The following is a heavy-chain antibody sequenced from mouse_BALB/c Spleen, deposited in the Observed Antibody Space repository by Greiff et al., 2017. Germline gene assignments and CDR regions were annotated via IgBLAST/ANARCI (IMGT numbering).Heavy chain of an antibody. Sequence: QVQLQQSGPGLVQPSQSLSITCTVSGFSLTSYGVHWVRQSPGKGLEWLGVIWRGGSTDYNAAFISRLSISKDNSKSQVFFKMNSLQANDTAIYYCASEIYYGNSPFAYWGQGTLVTVSA. CDR2: IWRGGST. D-gene: IGHD2-1*01. J-gene: IGHJ3*01. CDR1: GFSLTSYG. CDR3: ASEIYYGNSPFAY. V-gene: IGHV2-2*02.